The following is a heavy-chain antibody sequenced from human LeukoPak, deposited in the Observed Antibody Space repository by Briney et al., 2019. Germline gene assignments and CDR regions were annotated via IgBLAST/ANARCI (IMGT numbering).Heavy chain of an antibody. CDR3: ARRGYCSTTSCRYFDY. CDR1: GFRFTSYW. D-gene: IGHD2-2*01. J-gene: IGHJ4*02. V-gene: IGHV5-51*01. CDR2: IYPVDSNT. Sequence: PGESLKISCQGSGFRFTSYWIGWVRQMPGEGLEWMGIIYPVDSNTRYSPSYQGQVTISADKSITTAYLQWSSLKASDTAMYYCARRGYCSTTSCRYFDYWGQGTLVTVSS.